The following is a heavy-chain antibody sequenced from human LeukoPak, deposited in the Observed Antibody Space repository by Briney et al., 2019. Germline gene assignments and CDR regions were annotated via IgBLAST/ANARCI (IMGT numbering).Heavy chain of an antibody. D-gene: IGHD3-22*01. J-gene: IGHJ4*02. V-gene: IGHV4-38-2*01. CDR2: IYHSGST. Sequence: PSETLSLTCAVSGYSISSGYYWGWIRQPPGKGLEWIGSIYHSGSTYYNPSLKGRVTISVDTSKNQFSLKLSSVTAADTAVYYCARNWDYYDSSGYYRDYWGQGTLVTVSS. CDR1: GYSISSGYY. CDR3: ARNWDYYDSSGYYRDY.